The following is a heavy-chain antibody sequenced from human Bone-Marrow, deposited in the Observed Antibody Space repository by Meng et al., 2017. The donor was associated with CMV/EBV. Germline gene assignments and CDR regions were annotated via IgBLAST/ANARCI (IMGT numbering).Heavy chain of an antibody. V-gene: IGHV3-30*04. CDR1: GFTFSSYA. Sequence: GESLKISCAASGFTFSSYAMHWVRQAPGKGLEWVAVISYDGSNKYYADSVKGRFTISRDNSKNTLYLQMNSLRAEDTAVYYCARDMAVADYWGQGTLVTAPQ. J-gene: IGHJ4*02. CDR3: ARDMAVADY. D-gene: IGHD6-19*01. CDR2: ISYDGSNK.